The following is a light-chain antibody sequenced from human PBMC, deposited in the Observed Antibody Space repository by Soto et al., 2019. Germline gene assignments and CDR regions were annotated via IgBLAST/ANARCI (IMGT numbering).Light chain of an antibody. CDR2: KAT. V-gene: IGKV1-5*03. CDR1: QSIGSW. Sequence: DIQMPQSPSTLSASVGDGVTITCRASQSIGSWLAWYQQKPGKAPKLLIYKATNLQSGVPSRFSGSGSGTDFSLTISSLQPVDSATYYCQQYNDFQYTFGQGTKLEI. J-gene: IGKJ2*01. CDR3: QQYNDFQYT.